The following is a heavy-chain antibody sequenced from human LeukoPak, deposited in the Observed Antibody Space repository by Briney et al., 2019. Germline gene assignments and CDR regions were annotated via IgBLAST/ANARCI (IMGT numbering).Heavy chain of an antibody. CDR3: ARSIGLTGGGVDV. V-gene: IGHV3-11*01. Sequence: NPGGSLRLSCAASGFTFSGYNMNWVRQAPGKGLEWVSYITNGGSTIHHADSVKGRFTISRDNAKKTLYLQMNSLRAEDTAVYYCARSIGLTGGGVDVWGQGTTVTVSS. D-gene: IGHD3-9*01. CDR2: ITNGGSTI. J-gene: IGHJ6*02. CDR1: GFTFSGYN.